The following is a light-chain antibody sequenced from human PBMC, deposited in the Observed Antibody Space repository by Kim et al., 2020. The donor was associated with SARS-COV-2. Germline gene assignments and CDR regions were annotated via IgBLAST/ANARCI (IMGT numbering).Light chain of an antibody. V-gene: IGKV1-33*01. CDR1: QDISNY. CDR3: QQYDNLPIT. Sequence: ASVGDRVTITCQASQDISNYVNWDQQKPGKAPKLLIYDASNLETGVPSRFSGSGSGTDFTFTISSLQPEDIATYYCQQYDNLPITFGQGTRLEIK. J-gene: IGKJ5*01. CDR2: DAS.